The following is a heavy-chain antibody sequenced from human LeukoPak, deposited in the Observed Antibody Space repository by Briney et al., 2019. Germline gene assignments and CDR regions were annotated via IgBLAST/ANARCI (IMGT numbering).Heavy chain of an antibody. Sequence: PGGSLRLSCAASGFTFSTYWMHWVRQGPGKGLVWVSRINADGSTTTYADSVKGRFTISRDNAKNSLYLQMNSLRAEDTAVYYCARGGYSGYDYSFDYWGQGTLVTVSS. CDR3: ARGGYSGYDYSFDY. CDR2: INADGSTT. J-gene: IGHJ4*02. D-gene: IGHD5-12*01. CDR1: GFTFSTYW. V-gene: IGHV3-74*01.